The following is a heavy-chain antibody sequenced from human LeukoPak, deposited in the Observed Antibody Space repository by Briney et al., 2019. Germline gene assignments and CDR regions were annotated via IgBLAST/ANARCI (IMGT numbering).Heavy chain of an antibody. CDR1: GFTFDDYA. CDR2: ISWNSGSI. D-gene: IGHD2-2*01. V-gene: IGHV3-9*01. Sequence: PGRSLRLSCAASGFTFDDYAMHWVRQAPGKGLEWVSGISWNSGSIGYADSVKGRFTISRDNAKNSLYLQMNSLRAEDTALYYCAKDKAGYCSSTSCWAAFDIWGQGTMVTVSS. J-gene: IGHJ3*02. CDR3: AKDKAGYCSSTSCWAAFDI.